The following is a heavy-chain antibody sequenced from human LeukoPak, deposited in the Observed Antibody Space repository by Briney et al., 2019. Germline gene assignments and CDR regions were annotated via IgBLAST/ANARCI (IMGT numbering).Heavy chain of an antibody. CDR2: ISYDGSNK. V-gene: IGHV3-30*04. Sequence: QPGGSLRLSCAASGFTFSSYAMHWVRQAPGKGLEWVAVISYDGSNKYYADSVKGRFTISRDNSKNTLYLQMNNLRAEDTAVYYCAKGGCRGTCNPLAYWGQGALVTVSP. D-gene: IGHD2-15*01. CDR1: GFTFSSYA. CDR3: AKGGCRGTCNPLAY. J-gene: IGHJ4*02.